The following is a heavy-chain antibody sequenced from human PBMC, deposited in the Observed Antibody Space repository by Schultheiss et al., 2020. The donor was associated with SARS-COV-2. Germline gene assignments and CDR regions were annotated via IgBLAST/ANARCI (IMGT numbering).Heavy chain of an antibody. Sequence: SETLSLTCTVSGGSVSSGDYYWSWIRQHPGKGLECIGYIYYSGSTNYNPSLKSRVTISVDTSQNQFSLKLSSVTAADTAVYYCAKATPAASDYDFWSGYIQKHYYYYGMDVWGQGTTVTVSS. CDR2: IYYSGST. V-gene: IGHV4-61*08. CDR3: AKATPAASDYDFWSGYIQKHYYYYGMDV. D-gene: IGHD3-3*01. J-gene: IGHJ6*02. CDR1: GGSVSSGDYY.